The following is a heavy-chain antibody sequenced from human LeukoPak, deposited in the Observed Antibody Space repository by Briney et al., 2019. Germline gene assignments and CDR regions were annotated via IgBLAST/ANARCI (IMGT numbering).Heavy chain of an antibody. J-gene: IGHJ4*02. CDR1: GFTSDDYA. Sequence: PGVSLGLSCAASGFTSDDYAMHWVRQAPGKGLEWVSGISWNSGSIGYADSVKGRFTISRDNAKNSLYLQMNSLRAEDMALYYCAKDRYGDYAYSGFDYWGQGTLVTVSS. V-gene: IGHV3-9*02. CDR2: ISWNSGSI. CDR3: AKDRYGDYAYSGFDY. D-gene: IGHD4-17*01.